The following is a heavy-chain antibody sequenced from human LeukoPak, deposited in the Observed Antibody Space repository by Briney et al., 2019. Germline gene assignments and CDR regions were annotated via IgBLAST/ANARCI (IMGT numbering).Heavy chain of an antibody. D-gene: IGHD3-3*01. V-gene: IGHV1-2*02. CDR3: ARLANYDFWGGYYSPFDY. CDR1: GYTFTGYY. CDR2: INPNSGGT. J-gene: IGHJ4*02. Sequence: GASVKVSCKASGYTFTGYYMHWVRQAPGQGLEWMGWINPNSGGTNYAQKFQGRVTMTRDTSISTAYMELSRLRSDDTAVYYCARLANYDFWGGYYSPFDYWGQGTLVTVSS.